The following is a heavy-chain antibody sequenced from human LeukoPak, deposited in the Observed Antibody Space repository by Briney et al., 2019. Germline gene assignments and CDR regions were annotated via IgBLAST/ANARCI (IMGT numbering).Heavy chain of an antibody. CDR1: GGSISSSSYY. J-gene: IGHJ4*02. CDR2: IYYSGST. Sequence: SETLSLTCTVSGGSISSSSYYWGWIRQPPGKGLEWIGYIYYSGSTNYNPSLKSRVTISVDTSKNQFSLKLSSVTAADTAVYYCARGADRFLEWSRLDYWGQGTLVTVSS. V-gene: IGHV4-61*05. CDR3: ARGADRFLEWSRLDY. D-gene: IGHD3-3*01.